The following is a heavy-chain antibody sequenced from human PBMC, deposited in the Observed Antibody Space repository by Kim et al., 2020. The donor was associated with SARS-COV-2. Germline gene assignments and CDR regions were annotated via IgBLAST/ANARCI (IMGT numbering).Heavy chain of an antibody. D-gene: IGHD6-6*01. Sequence: GESLKISCKGSGYSFTSYWIGWVRQMPGKGLEWMGIIYPGDSDTRYSPSFQGQVTISAYKSISTAYLQWSSLKASDTAMYYCARHLNFHSSSTLKYGMDVWGQGTTVTVSS. CDR1: GYSFTSYW. V-gene: IGHV5-51*01. J-gene: IGHJ6*02. CDR2: IYPGDSDT. CDR3: ARHLNFHSSSTLKYGMDV.